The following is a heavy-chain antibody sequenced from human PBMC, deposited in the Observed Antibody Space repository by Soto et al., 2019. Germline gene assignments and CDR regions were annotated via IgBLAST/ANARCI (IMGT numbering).Heavy chain of an antibody. J-gene: IGHJ3*02. CDR3: VSSGYYYDDAFDI. CDR1: GYTLTGYY. V-gene: IGHV1-2*02. Sequence: ASVQVSCKASGYTLTGYYMHWVRQAPGQGLEWMGWINPNSGGTNYAQKFQGRVTMTRDTAISTAYMELSRLRSDDTAVCYCVSSGYYYDDAFDIWGQGTMVTVSS. CDR2: INPNSGGT. D-gene: IGHD3-22*01.